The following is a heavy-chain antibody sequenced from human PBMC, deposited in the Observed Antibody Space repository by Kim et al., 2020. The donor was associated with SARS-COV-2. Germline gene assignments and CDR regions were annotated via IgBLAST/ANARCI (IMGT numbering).Heavy chain of an antibody. J-gene: IGHJ6*02. CDR1: GYTLTELS. D-gene: IGHD3-9*01. V-gene: IGHV1-24*01. CDR2: FDPEDGET. CDR3: ATPNLRDSHDILTGYSRDYYYGMDV. Sequence: ASVKVSCKVSGYTLTELSMHWVRQAPGKGLEWMGGFDPEDGETIYAQKFQGRVTMTEDTSTDTAYMELSSLRSEDTAVYYCATPNLRDSHDILTGYSRDYYYGMDVWGQGTTVTVSS.